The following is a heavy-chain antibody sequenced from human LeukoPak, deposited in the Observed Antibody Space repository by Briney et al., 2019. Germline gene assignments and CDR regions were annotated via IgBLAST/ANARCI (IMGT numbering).Heavy chain of an antibody. CDR3: ARVVRPLYAYQPRDAFDI. V-gene: IGHV4-34*01. D-gene: IGHD2-2*01. CDR2: INHSGST. J-gene: IGHJ3*02. Sequence: SETLSLTCAVYGGSFSGYYWSWIRQPPGKGLEWIGEINHSGSTNYNPSLKSRVTISVDTSKNQFSLKLSSVTAADTAVYYCARVVRPLYAYQPRDAFDIWGQGTMVTVSS. CDR1: GGSFSGYY.